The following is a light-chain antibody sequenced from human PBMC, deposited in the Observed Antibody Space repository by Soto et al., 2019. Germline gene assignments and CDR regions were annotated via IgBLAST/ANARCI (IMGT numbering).Light chain of an antibody. CDR2: GAS. V-gene: IGKV3-20*01. CDR3: QQYGSSSWT. Sequence: EIVLTQSPGTLSLSPGXRATLSCRASQSISSSYLAWYQQRPGQAPRLLIYGASSRATGIPDRFSGSGSGTEFTLTISRLEAGDFAVDFSQQYGSSSWTFGQGTKVDIK. CDR1: QSISSSY. J-gene: IGKJ1*01.